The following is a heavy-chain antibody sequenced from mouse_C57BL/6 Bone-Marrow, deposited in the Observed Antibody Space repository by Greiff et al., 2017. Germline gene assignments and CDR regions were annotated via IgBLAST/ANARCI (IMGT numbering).Heavy chain of an antibody. D-gene: IGHD2-4*01. CDR3: AKTFYYDYNGGYCDV. Sequence: QVQLQQPGAELVRPGTSVKLSCKASGYTFTSYWMHWVKQRPGQGLEWIGVIDPSDSYTNYNQKFKGKATLTVDTSSSTAYMQLSSLTSEDSAVYYCAKTFYYDYNGGYCDVWGTGTTVTVSS. J-gene: IGHJ1*03. V-gene: IGHV1-59*01. CDR2: IDPSDSYT. CDR1: GYTFTSYW.